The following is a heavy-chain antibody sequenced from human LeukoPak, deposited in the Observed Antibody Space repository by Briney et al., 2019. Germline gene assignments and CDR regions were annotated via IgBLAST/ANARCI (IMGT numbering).Heavy chain of an antibody. CDR1: GYTFTSNY. Sequence: ASVRVSCKASGYTFTSNYIHWVRQAPGQGLEWMGMIYPRDGSTSYAQKFQGRVTVTRDTSTSTVHMELSGLRSEDTAVYYRARDQEGFDYWGQGTLVTVSS. CDR3: ARDQEGFDY. CDR2: IYPRDGST. J-gene: IGHJ4*02. V-gene: IGHV1-46*01.